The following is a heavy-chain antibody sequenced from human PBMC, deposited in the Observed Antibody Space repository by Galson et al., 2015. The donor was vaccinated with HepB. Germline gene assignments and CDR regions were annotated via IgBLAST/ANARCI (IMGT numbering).Heavy chain of an antibody. D-gene: IGHD6-19*01. V-gene: IGHV1-3*01. Sequence: SVKVSCKASGYTFTSYAMHWVRQAPGQRLEWMGWINAGNGNTKYSQKFQGRVTITRDTSASTAYMELSSLRSEDTAVYYCARDRWQWLATGFDYWGQGTLVTVSS. CDR3: ARDRWQWLATGFDY. CDR2: INAGNGNT. J-gene: IGHJ4*02. CDR1: GYTFTSYA.